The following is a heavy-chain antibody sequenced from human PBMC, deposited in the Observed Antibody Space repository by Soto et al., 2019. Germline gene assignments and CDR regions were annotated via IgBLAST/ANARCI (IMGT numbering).Heavy chain of an antibody. D-gene: IGHD3-10*01. CDR1: GGSISSYY. J-gene: IGHJ5*02. CDR2: IYYSGST. CDR3: ARGGYYGSGTMDP. V-gene: IGHV4-59*01. Sequence: QVQLQESGPGLVKPSETLSLTCTVSGGSISSYYWSWIRQPPGKGLEWIGYIYYSGSTNYNPSLKSRVTISVDTSKNQFSLKLSSVTAADTAVYYCARGGYYGSGTMDPWGQGTLVTVSS.